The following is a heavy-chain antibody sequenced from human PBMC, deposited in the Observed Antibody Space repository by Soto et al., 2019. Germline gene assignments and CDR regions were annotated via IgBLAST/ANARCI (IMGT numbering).Heavy chain of an antibody. V-gene: IGHV1-2*04. Sequence: ASVKVSCKASGYTFTGYYMHWVRQAPGQGLEWMGWINPNSGGTNYAQKFQGWVTMTRDTSISTAYMELSRLRSDDTAVYYCARGSFIWQQLDPYLDYWGQGTLVTVS. J-gene: IGHJ4*02. CDR1: GYTFTGYY. CDR3: ARGSFIWQQLDPYLDY. D-gene: IGHD6-13*01. CDR2: INPNSGGT.